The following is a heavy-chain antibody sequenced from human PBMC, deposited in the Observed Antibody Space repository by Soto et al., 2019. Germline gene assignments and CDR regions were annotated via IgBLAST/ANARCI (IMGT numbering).Heavy chain of an antibody. CDR1: GGSISSYY. CDR3: ARHRDYDFWSGYSTWFDP. V-gene: IGHV4-59*08. CDR2: IYYSGST. Sequence: SETLSLTCTVSGGSISSYYWSWIRQPPGKGLEWIGYIYYSGSTNYNPSLKSRVTISVDASKNQFSLKLSSVTAADTAVYYCARHRDYDFWSGYSTWFDPWGQGTLVTVSS. J-gene: IGHJ5*02. D-gene: IGHD3-3*01.